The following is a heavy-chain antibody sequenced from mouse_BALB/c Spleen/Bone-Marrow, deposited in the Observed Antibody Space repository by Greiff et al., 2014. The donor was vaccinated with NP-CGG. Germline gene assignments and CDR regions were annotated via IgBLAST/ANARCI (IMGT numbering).Heavy chain of an antibody. CDR1: GYTFTSYV. J-gene: IGHJ2*01. CDR3: AREGVDYFDY. Sequence: VQLKESGPELVKPGASVKMSCKASGYTFTSYVMHWVKQKPGQGLEWIGYINPYNDGTKYNEKFKGKATLTSDKSSSTAYMELSSLASEDSAVYYCAREGVDYFDYWGQGTTLTVSS. V-gene: IGHV1-14*01. CDR2: INPYNDGT.